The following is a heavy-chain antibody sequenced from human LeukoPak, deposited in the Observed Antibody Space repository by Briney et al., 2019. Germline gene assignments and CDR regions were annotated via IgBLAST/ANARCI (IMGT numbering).Heavy chain of an antibody. CDR3: ARDLAAAGTGY. J-gene: IGHJ4*02. CDR2: ISSSSSYI. Sequence: KSGGSLRLSCAASGFTFSSYSMNWVRQAPGKGLEWVSSISSSSSYIYYADSVKGRFTISRDNAKNSLYLKMNSLRAEDTAVYYCARDLAAAGTGYWGQGTLVTVSS. V-gene: IGHV3-21*01. CDR1: GFTFSSYS. D-gene: IGHD6-13*01.